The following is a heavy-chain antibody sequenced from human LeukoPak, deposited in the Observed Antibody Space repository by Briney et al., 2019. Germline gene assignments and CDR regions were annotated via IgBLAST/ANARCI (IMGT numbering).Heavy chain of an antibody. Sequence: GASVKVSCKASGDTFTRSGITWVRQAPGQGLEWMGWTSPYNTKNAQKFLGRVTMTTDTSTNTAYMELRSLTSDDTAVYYCARGSPVAAGLYYYYDMDVWGKGTTVTISS. CDR2: TSPYNT. V-gene: IGHV1-18*01. CDR3: ARGSPVAAGLYYYYDMDV. D-gene: IGHD6-13*01. CDR1: GDTFTRSG. J-gene: IGHJ6*03.